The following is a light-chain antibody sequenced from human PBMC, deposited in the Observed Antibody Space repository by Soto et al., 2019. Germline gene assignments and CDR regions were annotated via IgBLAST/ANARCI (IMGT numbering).Light chain of an antibody. V-gene: IGKV3-20*01. CDR3: QQYGSSPLT. J-gene: IGKJ4*01. Sequence: EIVLTQSPGTLSLSPGERATLSCRASQSVTSSYLAWYQQKPGQAPRLLIYGASSRATGIPDRFSGSGSGTDFPLTISRLEPEDSAVYSCQQYGSSPLTFGGGPKAEIK. CDR2: GAS. CDR1: QSVTSSY.